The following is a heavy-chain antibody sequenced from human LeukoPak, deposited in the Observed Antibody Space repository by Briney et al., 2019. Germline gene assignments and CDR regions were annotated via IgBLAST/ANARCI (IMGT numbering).Heavy chain of an antibody. CDR3: ARISPDGVAAGNAFDP. J-gene: IGHJ5*02. V-gene: IGHV4-28*05. CDR2: IYYSGSI. Sequence: SETLSLTCAVSGYSISSSNWWGWIRQPPGKGLEWIGYIYYSGSIYYNPSLKSRVTMSVDTSKNQFSLKLSSVTAVDTAVYYCARISPDGVAAGNAFDPWGQGTLVTVSS. CDR1: GYSISSSNW. D-gene: IGHD6-13*01.